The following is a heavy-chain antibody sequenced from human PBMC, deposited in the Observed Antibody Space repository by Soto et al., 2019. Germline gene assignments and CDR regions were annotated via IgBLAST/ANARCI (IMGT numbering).Heavy chain of an antibody. V-gene: IGHV3-53*01. J-gene: IGHJ6*02. CDR1: GFTVSSNY. Sequence: EVQLVESGGGLIQPGGSLRLSCAASGFTVSSNYMSWVRQAPGKGLEWVSVIYSGGSTYYADSVKGRFTISRDNSKNTLYLQMNSLRAEDTAVYYCASDVLRFLEWPHYGMDVWGQGTTVTVS. D-gene: IGHD3-3*01. CDR2: IYSGGST. CDR3: ASDVLRFLEWPHYGMDV.